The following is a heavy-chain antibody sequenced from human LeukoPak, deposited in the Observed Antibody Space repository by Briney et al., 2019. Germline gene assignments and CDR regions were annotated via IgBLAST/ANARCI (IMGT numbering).Heavy chain of an antibody. J-gene: IGHJ3*02. CDR1: GGTFSSYA. CDR3: ARGTVTTPDAFDI. Sequence: SVKVSCKASGGTFSSYAISWVRQAPGQGLEWMGRIIPIFGTANYAQKFQGRVTITADKSTSTAYMELSSLRSEDTAVYYCARGTVTTPDAFDIWGQGTMVTVSS. CDR2: IIPIFGTA. V-gene: IGHV1-69*06. D-gene: IGHD4-11*01.